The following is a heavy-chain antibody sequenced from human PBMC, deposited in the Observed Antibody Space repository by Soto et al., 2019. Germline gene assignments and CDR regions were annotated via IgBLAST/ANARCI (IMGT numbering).Heavy chain of an antibody. Sequence: HPGGSLRLSCAASEFSVSRYVMRWVRQAPGKGLQWVSSINEGGATFYEDSVKGRFTISRDNSRNIGYLQMNSLRAEDTAVYYCARGGRNVRYYFANWGQGTQVTVSS. V-gene: IGHV3-23*01. CDR2: INEGGAT. J-gene: IGHJ4*02. CDR1: EFSVSRYV. D-gene: IGHD2-21*01. CDR3: ARGGRNVRYYFAN.